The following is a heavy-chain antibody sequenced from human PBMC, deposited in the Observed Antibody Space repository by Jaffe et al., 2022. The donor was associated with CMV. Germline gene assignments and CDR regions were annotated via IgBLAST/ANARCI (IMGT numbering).Heavy chain of an antibody. CDR1: GGSFSGYY. CDR2: INHSGST. J-gene: IGHJ6*02. D-gene: IGHD6-13*01. Sequence: QVQLQQWGAGLLKPSETLSLTCAVYGGSFSGYYWSWIRQPPGKGLEWIGEINHSGSTNYNPSLKSRVTISVDTSKNQFSLKLSSVTAADTAVYYCARASGYSSSWYRDSNGMDVWGQGTTVTVSS. CDR3: ARASGYSSSWYRDSNGMDV. V-gene: IGHV4-34*01.